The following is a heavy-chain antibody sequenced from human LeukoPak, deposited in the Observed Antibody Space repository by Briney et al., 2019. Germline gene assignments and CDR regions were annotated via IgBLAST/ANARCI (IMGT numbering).Heavy chain of an antibody. CDR2: IYYTGNT. CDR3: ARWREYHDY. J-gene: IGHJ4*02. V-gene: IGHV4-59*01. D-gene: IGHD2-2*01. CDR1: GGSISNYY. Sequence: PSETLSLTCTVSGGSISNYYWSWIRQPPGRGLEWIGYIYYTGNTNYNTSLKSRVTISVDASNNQFSLKLSSLTAADTAVCYCARWREYHDYWGQGTLVTVSS.